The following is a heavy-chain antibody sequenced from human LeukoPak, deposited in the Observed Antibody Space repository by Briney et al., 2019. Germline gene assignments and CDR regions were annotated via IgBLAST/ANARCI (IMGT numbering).Heavy chain of an antibody. CDR1: GFTVSSSY. CDR2: FYSGGNT. CDR3: ARDGGLDSSGYYFDQ. V-gene: IGHV3-66*01. D-gene: IGHD3-22*01. J-gene: IGHJ4*02. Sequence: GGSLRLSCAASGFTVSSSYMSWVRQAPGKGLHWVSVFYSGGNTYYADSVKGRFTISRDNSKNTLYLQMNSLRAEDTAMYYCARDGGLDSSGYYFDQWGQGTLVTASS.